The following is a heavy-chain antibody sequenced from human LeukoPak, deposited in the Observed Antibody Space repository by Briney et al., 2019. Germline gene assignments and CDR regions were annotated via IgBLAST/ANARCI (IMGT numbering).Heavy chain of an antibody. D-gene: IGHD6-19*01. Sequence: PGGSLRLSCAASQFSFSSYWMTWVRQAPGKGLEWVANIKQDGSEVYYLDSVKGRFTISRDNDKNTLYLQMNSLRAEDTAVYYCARILDSAWGELGYWGQGTLVTVSS. V-gene: IGHV3-7*01. CDR1: QFSFSSYW. J-gene: IGHJ4*02. CDR3: ARILDSAWGELGY. CDR2: IKQDGSEV.